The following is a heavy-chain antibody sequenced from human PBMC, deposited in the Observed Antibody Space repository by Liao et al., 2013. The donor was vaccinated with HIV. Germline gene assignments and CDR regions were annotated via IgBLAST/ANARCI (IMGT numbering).Heavy chain of an antibody. Sequence: QVQLQESGPGLVKPSETLSLTCTVSGGSISSYYWSWIRQPAGKGLEWIGRIYSSGSANYNPSLKSRVTMSVDTSKNQFSLKLSSVTAADTAVYYCARTDQYYDFWNGYENWFDPWGQGTPGHRL. D-gene: IGHD3-3*01. V-gene: IGHV4-4*07. CDR1: GGSISSYY. J-gene: IGHJ5*02. CDR2: IYSSGSA. CDR3: ARTDQYYDFWNGYENWFDP.